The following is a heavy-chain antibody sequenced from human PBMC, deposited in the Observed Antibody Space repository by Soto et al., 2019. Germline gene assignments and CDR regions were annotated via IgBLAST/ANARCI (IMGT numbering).Heavy chain of an antibody. V-gene: IGHV4-38-2*01. D-gene: IGHD3-16*02. CDR2: IYHSGST. J-gene: IGHJ4*02. CDR1: GYSISSGYY. Sequence: SETLSLTFAVSGYSISSGYYWGWIRQPPGKGLEWIGSIYHSGSTYYNPSLKSRVTISVDTSKNQFSLKLSSVTAADTAVYYCARVRYDGYFDYWGQGTLVTVSS. CDR3: ARVRYDGYFDY.